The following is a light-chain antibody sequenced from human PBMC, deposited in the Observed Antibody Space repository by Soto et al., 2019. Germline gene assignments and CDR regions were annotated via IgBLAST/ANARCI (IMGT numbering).Light chain of an antibody. V-gene: IGLV2-14*01. CDR1: SSDVGGYNY. J-gene: IGLJ1*01. Sequence: QSALTQPASVSGSPGQSITISCTGTSSDVGGYNYVYWYQQHPVKAPKLMIYDVTNRPSGVSVRFSGSKSGNTASLTISGLQAEDEADYYCSSYTSSSTPYVFGTGTKVTVL. CDR3: SSYTSSSTPYV. CDR2: DVT.